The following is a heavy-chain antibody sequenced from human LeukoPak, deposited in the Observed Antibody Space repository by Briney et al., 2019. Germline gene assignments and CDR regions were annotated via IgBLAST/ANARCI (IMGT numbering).Heavy chain of an antibody. D-gene: IGHD6-6*01. CDR1: GGSISSNNW. CDR3: ARGLLAARLDY. V-gene: IGHV4-4*02. J-gene: IGHJ4*02. CDR2: IYYSGST. Sequence: PSGTLSLTCAVSGGSISSNNWWSWVRQPPGKGLEWIGSIYYSGSTYYNPSLKSRVTISVDTSKNQFSLKLSSVTAADTAVYYCARGLLAARLDYWGQGTLVTVSS.